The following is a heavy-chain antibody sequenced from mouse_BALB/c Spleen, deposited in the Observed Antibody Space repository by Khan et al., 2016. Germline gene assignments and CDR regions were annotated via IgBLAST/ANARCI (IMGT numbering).Heavy chain of an antibody. CDR2: ISRGDGDT. J-gene: IGHJ2*01. V-gene: IGHV1-87*01. Sequence: QVQLQQSGAELARPGASVKLSCNASGYTFTTYWMLWVKQRPGQGLEWIGTISRGDGDTRSTQTFTGKATLTADKSSSTAYMQLSSLASKDSAGYYCARGNSYYDDEDWSEGTTLTVAS. CDR1: GYTFTTYW. CDR3: ARGNSYYDDED. D-gene: IGHD2-4*01.